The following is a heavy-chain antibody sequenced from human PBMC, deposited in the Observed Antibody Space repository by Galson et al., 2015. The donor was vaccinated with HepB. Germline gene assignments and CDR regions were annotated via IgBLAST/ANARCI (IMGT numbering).Heavy chain of an antibody. CDR2: IWYDGSNK. Sequence: SLRLSCAASGFTFSSYGMHWVRQAPGKGLEWVAVIWYDGSNKYYADSAKGRFTISRDNSKNTLYLQMNSLRAEDTAVYYCARDYSGSYYFDYWGQGTLVTVSS. D-gene: IGHD1-26*01. CDR3: ARDYSGSYYFDY. J-gene: IGHJ4*02. V-gene: IGHV3-33*01. CDR1: GFTFSSYG.